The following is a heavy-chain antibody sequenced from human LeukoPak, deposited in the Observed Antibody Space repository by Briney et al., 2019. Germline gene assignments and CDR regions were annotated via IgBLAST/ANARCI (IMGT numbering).Heavy chain of an antibody. CDR1: GYTFTSYY. D-gene: IGHD3-10*01. CDR2: INPSGGST. Sequence: ASVKVSCKASGYTFTSYYMHWVRQAPGQGLEWMGIINPSGGSTSYAQKFQGRVTMTRDTSTSTVYMELSSLRSEDTAVYYCARDSGSGSYPLNYFDYWGQGTLVTASS. CDR3: ARDSGSGSYPLNYFDY. V-gene: IGHV1-46*01. J-gene: IGHJ4*02.